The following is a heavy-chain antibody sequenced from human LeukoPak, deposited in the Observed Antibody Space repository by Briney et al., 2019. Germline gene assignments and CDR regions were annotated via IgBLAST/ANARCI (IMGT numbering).Heavy chain of an antibody. CDR3: AYSGSYYGGDAFDL. J-gene: IGHJ3*01. Sequence: PSETLSLTCTVSGGSVSSGSYYWSWIRQPPGKGLEWIGYIYYSGSTNYNPSLKSRVTMSVDTPKNQFSLKLSSVTAADTAVYYCAYSGSYYGGDAFDLWGQGTMVTVSS. V-gene: IGHV4-61*01. D-gene: IGHD1-26*01. CDR2: IYYSGST. CDR1: GGSVSSGSYY.